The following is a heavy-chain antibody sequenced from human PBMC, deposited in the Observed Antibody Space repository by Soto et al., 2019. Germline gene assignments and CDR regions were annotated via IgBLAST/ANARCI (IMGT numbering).Heavy chain of an antibody. CDR1: GFTSDDYA. Sequence: GGSLRLSCAASGFTSDDYAMHWVRQAPGKGLEWVSGISWNSGSIGYADSVKGRFTISRDNAKNSLYLQMNSLRAEDTALYYCAKDIEPFLYGMDVWGQGTTVTVSS. D-gene: IGHD3-3*01. V-gene: IGHV3-9*02. CDR3: AKDIEPFLYGMDV. J-gene: IGHJ6*02. CDR2: ISWNSGSI.